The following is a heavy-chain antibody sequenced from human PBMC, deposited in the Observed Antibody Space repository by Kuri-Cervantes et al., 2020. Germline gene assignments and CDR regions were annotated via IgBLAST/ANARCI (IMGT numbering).Heavy chain of an antibody. CDR1: GGSISSSSHY. Sequence: GSLRLSCTVSGGSISSSSHYWGWIRQPPGKGLEWIGSIYYSGSSYYNPSLKSRVTISVDTSKNQFSLNLSSVTAADTAVYYCARGPPIRSYFDYWGQGTLVTVSS. CDR3: ARGPPIRSYFDY. J-gene: IGHJ4*02. V-gene: IGHV4-39*01. D-gene: IGHD2-2*02. CDR2: IYYSGSS.